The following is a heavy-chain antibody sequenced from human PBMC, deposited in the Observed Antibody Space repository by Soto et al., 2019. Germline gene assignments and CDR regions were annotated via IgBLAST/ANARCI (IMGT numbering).Heavy chain of an antibody. J-gene: IGHJ6*02. D-gene: IGHD6-19*01. CDR1: GFTFSTYG. CDR2: ISYDGSYK. Sequence: QVQLVESGGGVVQPGRSLRLSCEASGFTFSTYGMHWVRQAPGKGLEWVAIISYDGSYKYYAGSVKGRFTISRDNSKTTLYLQMNSLRPEDTAVYYCAKDSGWYVNYYGMDVWGQGTPVTVSS. CDR3: AKDSGWYVNYYGMDV. V-gene: IGHV3-30*18.